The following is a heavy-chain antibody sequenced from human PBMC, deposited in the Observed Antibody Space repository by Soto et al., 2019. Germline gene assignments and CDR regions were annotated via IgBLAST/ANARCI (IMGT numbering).Heavy chain of an antibody. J-gene: IGHJ4*02. CDR3: AHIPTTVTDQRPLLAFDY. CDR2: IYWDDDK. V-gene: IGHV2-5*02. CDR1: GFSLSTSGVG. Sequence: QITLKGSGPTLVKPTQTLTLTCTFSGFSLSTSGVGVGWIRQPPGKALEWLALIYWDDDKRYSPSLKSRLTITKDTSKNQVVLTMTNMDPVDTATYYCAHIPTTVTDQRPLLAFDYWGRGTLVTVSS. D-gene: IGHD4-17*01.